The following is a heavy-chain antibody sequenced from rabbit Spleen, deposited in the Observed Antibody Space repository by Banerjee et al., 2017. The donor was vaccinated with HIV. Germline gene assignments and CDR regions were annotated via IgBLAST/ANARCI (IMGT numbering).Heavy chain of an antibody. CDR1: GFSFSNGYD. J-gene: IGHJ4*01. D-gene: IGHD2-1*01. V-gene: IGHV1S47*01. CDR2: IDPVFGNT. Sequence: QEQLEESGGGLVKPEGALTLTCTASGFSFSNGYDMCWVRQAPGKGPEWIAYIDPVFGNTYYASWVNGRFTISRHNAQNTLYLQLNSLTAADTATYFCVRDRANIGGDYGPYYFDLWGPGTLVTVS. CDR3: VRDRANIGGDYGPYYFDL.